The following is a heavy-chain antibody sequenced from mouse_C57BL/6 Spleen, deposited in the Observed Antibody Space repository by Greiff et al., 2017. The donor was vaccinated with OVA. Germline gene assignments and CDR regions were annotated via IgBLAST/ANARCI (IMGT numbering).Heavy chain of an antibody. D-gene: IGHD1-1*01. CDR1: GYTFTDYE. J-gene: IGHJ3*01. CDR3: TRIYGSSRGPWFAY. CDR2: IDPETGGT. V-gene: IGHV1-15*01. Sequence: QVQLQQSGAELVRPGASVTLSCKASGYTFTDYEMHWVKQTPVHGLEWIGAIDPETGGTAYNQKFKGKAILTADKSSSTAYMELRSLTSGDSAVYYCTRIYGSSRGPWFAYWGQGTLVTVSA.